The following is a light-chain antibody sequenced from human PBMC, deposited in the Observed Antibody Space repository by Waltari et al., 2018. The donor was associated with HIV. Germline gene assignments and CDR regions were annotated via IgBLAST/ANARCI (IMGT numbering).Light chain of an antibody. J-gene: IGLJ1*01. CDR1: SSDVGGYNS. Sequence: VSGSPGQSITISCTGTSSDVGGYNSVAWYQQHPGKAPKLIIYDVSNRPSGVPYRFSGSKSGNTTSLTISGLQAEDEADYYCKSKTSSSTPCVFGTGTKVTVL. CDR2: DVS. V-gene: IGLV2-14*03. CDR3: KSKTSSSTPCV.